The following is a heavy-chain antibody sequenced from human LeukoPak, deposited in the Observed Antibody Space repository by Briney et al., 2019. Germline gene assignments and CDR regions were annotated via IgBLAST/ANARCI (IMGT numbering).Heavy chain of an antibody. V-gene: IGHV4-34*01. J-gene: IGHJ6*03. D-gene: IGHD3-10*01. CDR3: ARARITIVRGCHTYYYYYMDV. CDR2: INHSGST. CDR1: GGSFSGYY. Sequence: SETLSLTCAVYGGSFSGYYWSWIRQPPGRGLEWIGEINHSGSTNYNPSLKSRVTISVDTSKNQFSLKLSSVTAADTAVYYCARARITIVRGCHTYYYYYMDVWGKGTTVTVSS.